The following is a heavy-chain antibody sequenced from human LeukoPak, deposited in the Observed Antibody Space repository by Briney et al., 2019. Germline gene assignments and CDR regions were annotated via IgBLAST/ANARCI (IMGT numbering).Heavy chain of an antibody. V-gene: IGHV3-7*03. CDR1: GFTFNSHW. D-gene: IGHD1-26*01. CDR3: TRLKRVGATNLGLYYYYYYMDV. Sequence: PGGSLRLSCAASGFTFNSHWMSWVRQAPGKGLEWVANIKEDGTEKFYVDSVKGRFTVSRDNARASVFLQMNSLKTEDTAVYYCTRLKRVGATNLGLYYYYYYMDVWGKGTTVTVSS. J-gene: IGHJ6*03. CDR2: IKEDGTEK.